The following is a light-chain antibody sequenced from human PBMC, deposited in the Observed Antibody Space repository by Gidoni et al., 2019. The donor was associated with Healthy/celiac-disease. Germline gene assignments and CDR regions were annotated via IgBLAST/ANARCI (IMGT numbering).Light chain of an antibody. CDR2: EVS. CDR1: SSDVGGYNY. V-gene: IGLV2-8*01. Sequence: QSALTQPPSASWSPGQSVTISCTGTSSDVGGYNYVSWYQQHPGKAPNLMIYEVSKRPSGVPDRFSGSKSGNTASLTVSGPQAEDEADYYCSSYAGSNNMVFGGGTKLTVL. J-gene: IGLJ2*01. CDR3: SSYAGSNNMV.